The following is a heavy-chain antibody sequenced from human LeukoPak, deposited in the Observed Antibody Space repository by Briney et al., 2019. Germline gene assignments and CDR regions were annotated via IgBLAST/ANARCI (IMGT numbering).Heavy chain of an antibody. Sequence: GGSLRLSCAAPGFTFSSYSMNWVRQAPGKGLEWVSSISSSSSYIYYADSVKGRFTISRDNAKNSLYLQMNSLRAEDTAVYYCARDRLFGAVDAFDIWGQGTMVTVSS. V-gene: IGHV3-21*01. CDR2: ISSSSSYI. D-gene: IGHD3-16*01. CDR1: GFTFSSYS. J-gene: IGHJ3*02. CDR3: ARDRLFGAVDAFDI.